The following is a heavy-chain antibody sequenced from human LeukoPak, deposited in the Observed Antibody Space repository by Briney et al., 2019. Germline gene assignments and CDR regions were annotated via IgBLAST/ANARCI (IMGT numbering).Heavy chain of an antibody. J-gene: IGHJ4*02. CDR1: GGSISSYY. CDR3: ARGRSNFDY. V-gene: IGHV4-59*01. CDR2: IYYSGST. D-gene: IGHD5-24*01. Sequence: NPSETLSLTCTVSGGSISSYYWSWIRQPPGKGLEWIGYIYYSGSTNYNPSLKSRVTISVDTSKNQFSLKLSSVTAADTAVYYCARGRSNFDYWGQGTLVTVSS.